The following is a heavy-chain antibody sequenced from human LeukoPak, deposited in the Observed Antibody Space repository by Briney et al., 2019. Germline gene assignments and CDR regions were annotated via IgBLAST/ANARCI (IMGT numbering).Heavy chain of an antibody. CDR3: ARTPGDTAMALAGIPNYYYYYMDV. Sequence: GASVKVSCKASGGTFSSYAISWVRQAPGQGLEWMGGIIPIFGTANYAQKFQGRVTITADKSTSTAYMELSSLRSEDTAVYYCARTPGDTAMALAGIPNYYYYYMDVWGKGTTVTVSS. D-gene: IGHD5-18*01. CDR1: GGTFSSYA. V-gene: IGHV1-69*06. J-gene: IGHJ6*03. CDR2: IIPIFGTA.